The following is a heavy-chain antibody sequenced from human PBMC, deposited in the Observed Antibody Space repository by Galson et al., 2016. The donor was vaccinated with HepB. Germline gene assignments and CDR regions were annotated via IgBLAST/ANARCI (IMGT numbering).Heavy chain of an antibody. Sequence: SLRLSCAVSGFTFSSYAMSWVRQAPGKGLEWVSSISGDGAPYYVDSMKGRFTISRDNSKDTLYLQMISLRAEDTAVYYCAKFASGTYYLDSFDYWGQGTLVTVSS. CDR1: GFTFSSYA. V-gene: IGHV3-23*01. J-gene: IGHJ4*02. D-gene: IGHD3-10*01. CDR3: AKFASGTYYLDSFDY. CDR2: ISGDGAP.